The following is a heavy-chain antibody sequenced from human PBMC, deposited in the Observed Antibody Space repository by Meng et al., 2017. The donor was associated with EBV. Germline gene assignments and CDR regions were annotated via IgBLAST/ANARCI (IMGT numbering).Heavy chain of an antibody. CDR2: ISSSSSYI. V-gene: IGHV3-21*01. J-gene: IGHJ4*02. CDR1: GFTFSSYS. CDR3: ARDRNLDY. Sequence: EVQLVESGGXLVKPGGXLRLSCAASGFTFSSYSMNWVRQAPGKGLEWVSSISSSSSYIYYADSVKGRFTISRDNVKNSPYLQMNSLRAEDTAVYYCARDRNLDYWGQGTLVTVSS.